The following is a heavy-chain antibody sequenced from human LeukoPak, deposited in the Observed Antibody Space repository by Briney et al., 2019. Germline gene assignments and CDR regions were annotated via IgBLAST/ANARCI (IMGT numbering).Heavy chain of an antibody. Sequence: SGGSLRLSCAASGFTFSNYAMSWVRQAPGKGLEWVSGIRGSGGTTYYADSVKGRFTISRDNSKNTLFLQMNSLRGEDTAVYYCARPYSYGSGSSYSHFDYWGQGTLVTVSS. V-gene: IGHV3-23*01. CDR1: GFTFSNYA. CDR2: IRGSGGTT. CDR3: ARPYSYGSGSSYSHFDY. J-gene: IGHJ4*02. D-gene: IGHD3-10*01.